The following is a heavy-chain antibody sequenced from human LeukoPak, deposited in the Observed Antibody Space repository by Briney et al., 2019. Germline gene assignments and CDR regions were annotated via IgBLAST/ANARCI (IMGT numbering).Heavy chain of an antibody. CDR3: AREGSYYYGMDV. Sequence: PGGSLRLSCAASGFTFSSYSMNWARQAPGKGLEWVSSISSSSSYIYYADSVKGRFTISRDNAKNSLYLQMNSLRAEDTAVYYCAREGSYYYGMDVWGQGTTVTVSS. J-gene: IGHJ6*02. D-gene: IGHD2-15*01. CDR2: ISSSSSYI. CDR1: GFTFSSYS. V-gene: IGHV3-21*01.